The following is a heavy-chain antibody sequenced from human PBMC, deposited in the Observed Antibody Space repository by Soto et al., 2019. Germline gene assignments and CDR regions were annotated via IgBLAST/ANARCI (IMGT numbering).Heavy chain of an antibody. D-gene: IGHD2-2*01. CDR3: ARMGCSSTSCYSGEDAFAI. V-gene: IGHV2-26*01. CDR2: IFSNDEK. J-gene: IGHJ3*02. CDR1: GFSLSNASMG. Sequence: QVTLKESGPVLVKPTETLTLTCTVSGFSLSNASMGVSWIRQPPGKALEWLAHIFSNDEKSYSTSLKSRLTISKDTSKSQVVLTMTNMDPVDTATYYCARMGCSSTSCYSGEDAFAIWGQGTMVTVSS.